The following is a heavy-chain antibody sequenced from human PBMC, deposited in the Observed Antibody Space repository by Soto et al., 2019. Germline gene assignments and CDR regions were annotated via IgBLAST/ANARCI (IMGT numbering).Heavy chain of an antibody. CDR3: ARDPRIAAADNYGMDV. CDR2: IIPIFGTA. J-gene: IGHJ6*02. D-gene: IGHD6-13*01. CDR1: GGTFSSYA. V-gene: IGHV1-69*01. Sequence: QVQLVQSGAEVKKPGSSVKVSCKASGGTFSSYAISWVRQAPGQGLEGMGGIIPIFGTANYAQKFQGRVTITADESTRTAYMELSSLRSEDTAVYYCARDPRIAAADNYGMDVWGQGTTVTVSS.